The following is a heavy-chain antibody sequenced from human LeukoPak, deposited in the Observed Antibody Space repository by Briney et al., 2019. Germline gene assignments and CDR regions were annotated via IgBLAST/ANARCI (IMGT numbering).Heavy chain of an antibody. D-gene: IGHD2-2*01. CDR2: ISWNAGST. J-gene: IGHJ5*02. CDR3: TKNIRPRVIIPATMGS. Sequence: GGSLRLSCEASGFIFGNYYMSWVRQAPGKGLEWASLISWNAGSTYYVDSVEGRFTISRDNSKNSLYLQMNSLRAEDTALYYCTKNIRPRVIIPATMGSWGQGTLVTVSS. CDR1: GFIFGNYY. V-gene: IGHV3-43D*03.